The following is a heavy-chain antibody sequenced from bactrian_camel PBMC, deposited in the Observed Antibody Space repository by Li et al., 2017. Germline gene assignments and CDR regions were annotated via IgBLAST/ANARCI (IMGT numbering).Heavy chain of an antibody. Sequence: HVQLVESGGGSVQAGGSLRLSCAASGTTISRYYMGWFRQAPGKSRRGVGAIGTDGSVVYVDDVKGRFTFSQDNAKDTLFLQMNSLTPEDTAMYYCTAEWEYCSGGSPITPYWGQGTQVTVS. V-gene: IGHV3S53*01. J-gene: IGHJ4*01. CDR3: TAEWEYCSGGSPITPY. CDR1: GTTISRYY. D-gene: IGHD2*01. CDR2: IGTDGSV.